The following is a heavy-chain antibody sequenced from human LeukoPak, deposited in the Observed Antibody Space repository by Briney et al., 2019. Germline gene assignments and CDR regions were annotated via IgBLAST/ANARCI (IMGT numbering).Heavy chain of an antibody. V-gene: IGHV3-30*18. Sequence: GGSLRLSCAASEFTFSSYDMHWVRQAPGKGLEWVAVISYDGSNKYYADSVKGRFTISRDNSKNTLYLQMNGLRAEDTAVYYCAKWAGVYYYDSSGYLSGFDYWGQGTLVTVSS. D-gene: IGHD3-22*01. J-gene: IGHJ4*02. CDR1: EFTFSSYD. CDR2: ISYDGSNK. CDR3: AKWAGVYYYDSSGYLSGFDY.